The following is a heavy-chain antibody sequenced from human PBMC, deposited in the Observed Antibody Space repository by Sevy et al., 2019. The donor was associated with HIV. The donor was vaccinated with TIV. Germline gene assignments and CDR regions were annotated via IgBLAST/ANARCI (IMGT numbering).Heavy chain of an antibody. V-gene: IGHV3-48*01. CDR3: AREDIRVAGIGYYFHS. D-gene: IGHD6-19*01. Sequence: GGSLRLSCAASGFTFSSYSMNWVRQAPGKGLEWASYISGSSTTIYYADSVKGRFTISRDNSKNTLYLQMNSLRAEDTAVYYCAREDIRVAGIGYYFHSWGQGTLVTVSS. J-gene: IGHJ4*02. CDR2: ISGSSTTI. CDR1: GFTFSSYS.